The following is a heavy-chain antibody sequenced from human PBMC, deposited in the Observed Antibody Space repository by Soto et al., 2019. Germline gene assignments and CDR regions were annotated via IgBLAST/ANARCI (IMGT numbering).Heavy chain of an antibody. Sequence: GESLKISCTGSGYSFTRYWIGWVRQMPGKGLEWMGIIYPGDSDTRYSPSFQGQVTISADKSISTAYLQWSSLKASDTAMYYCARHRERYCSSTSCYQLDYWGQGTLVTVSS. J-gene: IGHJ4*02. D-gene: IGHD2-2*01. CDR3: ARHRERYCSSTSCYQLDY. V-gene: IGHV5-51*01. CDR2: IYPGDSDT. CDR1: GYSFTRYW.